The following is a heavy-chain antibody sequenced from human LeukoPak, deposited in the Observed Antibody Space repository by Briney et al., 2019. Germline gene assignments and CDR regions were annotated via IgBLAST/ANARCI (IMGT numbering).Heavy chain of an antibody. Sequence: SETLSLTCTVSGGSISSHYWSWIRQPPGKGLEWTGYIYNSGSTNYNPSLKSRVTISLDTSKNQFSLHLTSVTAADTAVYFCARDDYGVFDAFDVWGQGTVVTVSS. CDR1: GGSISSHY. CDR3: ARDDYGVFDAFDV. D-gene: IGHD3-16*01. V-gene: IGHV4-59*08. J-gene: IGHJ3*01. CDR2: IYNSGST.